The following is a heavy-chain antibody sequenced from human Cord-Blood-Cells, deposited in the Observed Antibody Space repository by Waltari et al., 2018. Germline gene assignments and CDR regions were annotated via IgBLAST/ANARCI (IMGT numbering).Heavy chain of an antibody. CDR3: ARPSYYYDSSGFWFDP. CDR2: INPNSCGK. J-gene: IGHJ5*02. CDR1: GSTLTAYY. D-gene: IGHD3-22*01. V-gene: IGHV1-2*02. Sequence: QVHRVQYGAEVKKPGASVQVSCKASGSTLTAYYMHSVRQATGQGLEWMGWINPNSCGKNYAQNVQGRVTMTRDTSISTAYMELSRLRSDDTAVYYCARPSYYYDSSGFWFDPWGQGTLVTVSS.